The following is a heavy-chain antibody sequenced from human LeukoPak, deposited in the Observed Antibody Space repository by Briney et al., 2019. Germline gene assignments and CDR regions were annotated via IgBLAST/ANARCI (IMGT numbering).Heavy chain of an antibody. V-gene: IGHV4-59*12. D-gene: IGHD3-10*01. CDR3: ARGRYSYFGSGSYFRA. CDR2: ILYSGST. J-gene: IGHJ4*02. CDR1: RGSISSYY. Sequence: PSETLSLTCTVSRGSISSYYWSWIRKPPGKGLEWIGYILYSGSTKYNPSLKSRVTISVDTSKNQFSLKLSSVTAADTAVYYCARGRYSYFGSGSYFRAWGQGTLVTVSS.